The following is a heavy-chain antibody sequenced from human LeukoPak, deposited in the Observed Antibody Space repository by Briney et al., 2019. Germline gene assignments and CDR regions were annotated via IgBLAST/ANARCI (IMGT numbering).Heavy chain of an antibody. V-gene: IGHV3-9*03. CDR3: AKVLRRTHDAFDI. CDR1: GFTFDDYA. CDR2: ISWNSGSI. D-gene: IGHD4-17*01. J-gene: IGHJ3*02. Sequence: PSRSLRHSYAASGFTFDDYAMHWLRQAPGKGLAWVSGISWNSGSIGYADSLKGRFTISRDNAKNSLYLQMNSMRAEEMSLYYCAKVLRRTHDAFDIWGQGTMVTVSS.